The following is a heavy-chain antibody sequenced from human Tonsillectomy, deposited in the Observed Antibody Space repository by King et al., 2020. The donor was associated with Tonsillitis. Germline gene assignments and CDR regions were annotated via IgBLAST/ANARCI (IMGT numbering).Heavy chain of an antibody. CDR3: ARKVVLAPATYSWYFDL. J-gene: IGHJ2*01. CDR1: GASMSPHY. Sequence: QVQLQESGPGLVKPSETLSLTCTVSGASMSPHYWSWLRQPPGKGLEWIGYVYYSGTTHYNPSLQSRITMSVDTSKKQISLKVNSVTAADSAVYYCARKVVLAPATYSWYFDLWGRGTRVTVSS. CDR2: VYYSGTT. D-gene: IGHD1-26*01. V-gene: IGHV4-59*08.